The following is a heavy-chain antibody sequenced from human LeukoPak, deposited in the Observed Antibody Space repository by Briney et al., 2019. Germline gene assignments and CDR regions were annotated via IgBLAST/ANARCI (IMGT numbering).Heavy chain of an antibody. CDR3: ARLPMAMGVFDY. CDR1: GGSINSSSSYY. CDR2: IYYSGST. J-gene: IGHJ4*02. V-gene: IGHV4-39*01. Sequence: KPSETLFLTCAVSGGSINSSSSYYWGWIRQPPGKGLEWIGSIYYSGSTYHNPSLKSRVTISVDTSKNQFSLKLSSVTAADTAVYYCARLPMAMGVFDYWGQGTLVTVSS. D-gene: IGHD3-10*01.